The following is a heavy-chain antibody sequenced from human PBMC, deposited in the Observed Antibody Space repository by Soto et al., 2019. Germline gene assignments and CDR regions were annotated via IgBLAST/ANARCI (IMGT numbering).Heavy chain of an antibody. J-gene: IGHJ4*02. V-gene: IGHV2-5*02. Sequence: QITLKESGPTLVKPTQTLTLTCTFSGFSLSTNGVGVGWIRQPPGKALEWLALIYWDDSKHYSPSLNSRLTITKDTSRNLVVLTMTNMDPVDTATYYCATKGGGDYILGYWGQGTLVTVSS. CDR2: IYWDDSK. CDR1: GFSLSTNGVG. CDR3: ATKGGGDYILGY. D-gene: IGHD4-17*01.